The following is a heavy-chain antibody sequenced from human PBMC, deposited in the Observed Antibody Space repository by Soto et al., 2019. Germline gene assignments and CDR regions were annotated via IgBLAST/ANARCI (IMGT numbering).Heavy chain of an antibody. CDR2: IYHSGST. CDR3: AAGGGLPRYY. D-gene: IGHD5-12*01. J-gene: IGHJ4*02. CDR1: GGSISSGGYS. Sequence: QLQLQESGSGLVKPSQTLSLTCSVSGGSISSGGYSWIWIRQPPGKVLEWNGYIYHSGSTYYNSSLKSRVTISVDRSKNQFSLKLSSVTAADTAVYYWAAGGGLPRYYWGQGTLVTVSS. V-gene: IGHV4-30-2*01.